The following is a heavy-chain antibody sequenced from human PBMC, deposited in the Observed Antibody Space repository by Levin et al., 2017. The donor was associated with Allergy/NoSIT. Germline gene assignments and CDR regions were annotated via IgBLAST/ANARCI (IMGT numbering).Heavy chain of an antibody. CDR3: ASQSSTSYYYYGMDV. D-gene: IGHD2-2*01. J-gene: IGHJ6*02. CDR2: ISSSSNTI. V-gene: IGHV3-48*01. Sequence: GESLKISCAASGFTFSSYSMNWVRQAPGKGLEWVSYISSSSNTIYYADSVKGRFTISRDNAKNSLYLQMNSLRAEDTAVYYCASQSSTSYYYYGMDVWGQGTTVTVSS. CDR1: GFTFSSYS.